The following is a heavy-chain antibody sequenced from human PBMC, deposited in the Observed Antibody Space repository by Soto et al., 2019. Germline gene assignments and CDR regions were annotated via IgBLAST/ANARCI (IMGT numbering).Heavy chain of an antibody. J-gene: IGHJ4*02. CDR1: GFAFSSYG. CDR2: MSYDGSYE. CDR3: EKKRPTGVAEAVDC. V-gene: IGHV3-30*18. Sequence: QVQLVESRGGVVQPGRSLRLSCSASGFAFSSYGLHLVRQAPGTGLEWVAVMSYDGSYEYYADSVKGRFTISRDNSKNTLLLQMDSVRPEDTAVYYCEKKRPTGVAEAVDCWGQGTLVTVSS. D-gene: IGHD3-3*01.